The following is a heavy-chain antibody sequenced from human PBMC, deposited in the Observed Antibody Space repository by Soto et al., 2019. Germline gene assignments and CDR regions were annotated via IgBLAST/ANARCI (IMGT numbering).Heavy chain of an antibody. J-gene: IGHJ6*02. CDR1: GFTFGDYA. CDR2: IRSKTHGGAT. CDR3: SRSPRGRDYYFYGLDV. Sequence: GGSLRLSCTASGFTFGDYALNWVRQVPGKGLEWVGLIRSKTHGGATEYGASVRGRFTISRDDSQSIASLQMNDLNIEDTGVYYCSRSPRGRDYYFYGLDVWGQGTTVTVSS. V-gene: IGHV3-49*04.